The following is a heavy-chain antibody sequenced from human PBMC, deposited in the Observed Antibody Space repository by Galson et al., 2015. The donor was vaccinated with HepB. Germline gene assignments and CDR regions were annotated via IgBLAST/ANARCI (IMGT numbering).Heavy chain of an antibody. V-gene: IGHV4-4*02. CDR2: IHLSGST. D-gene: IGHD3-10*01. CDR1: SFSSNSW. CDR3: TTYGTSGSIWH. Sequence: LSLTCTVASFSSNSWWSWVRQPPGKGLEWIGEIHLSGSTKYNPSLKSRVTILIDNSNNQYSLTLSSVTAADTAVYYCTTYGTSGSIWHWGQGTLVIVSS. J-gene: IGHJ4*02.